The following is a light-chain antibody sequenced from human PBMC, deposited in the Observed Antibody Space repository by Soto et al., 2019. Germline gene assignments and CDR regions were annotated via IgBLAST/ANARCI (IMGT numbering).Light chain of an antibody. V-gene: IGKV3-15*01. Sequence: EILMTQSPATLSVSPGERATLSCMASQSVSSNLAWYQQKPGQAPRLLIYGASTRATGIPARFSGSGSGTEFTLTISSLQSEDFAVYYCQQYNNWPGGTFGQGTKVDIK. CDR2: GAS. CDR1: QSVSSN. CDR3: QQYNNWPGGT. J-gene: IGKJ1*01.